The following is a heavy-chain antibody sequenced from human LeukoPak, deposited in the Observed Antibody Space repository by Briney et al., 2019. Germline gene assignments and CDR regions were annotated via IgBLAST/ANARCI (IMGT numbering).Heavy chain of an antibody. CDR1: GYTFTAYY. J-gene: IGHJ4*02. Sequence: ASVKVSCKASGYTFTAYYLHWVRQAPGQGLEWMGWINPNSGDTNYAQKLQGRVTMTTDTSTSTAYMELRSLRSDDTAVYYCARGAVGQQETPFDYWGQGTLVTVSS. V-gene: IGHV1-2*02. CDR2: INPNSGDT. D-gene: IGHD6-13*01. CDR3: ARGAVGQQETPFDY.